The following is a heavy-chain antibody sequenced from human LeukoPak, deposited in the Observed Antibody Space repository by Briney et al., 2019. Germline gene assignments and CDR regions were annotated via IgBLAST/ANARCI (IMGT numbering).Heavy chain of an antibody. J-gene: IGHJ4*02. Sequence: ASVNVSCKASGYTFPSYFMHWVRQAPGQGLEWMGIINPTGGSTTYAQKFQGRVTMTRDTSTSTVYMEPSSLRSDDTAVYYCARTAARRFDYWGQGTLVTVSS. V-gene: IGHV1-46*01. CDR2: INPTGGST. D-gene: IGHD6-6*01. CDR3: ARTAARRFDY. CDR1: GYTFPSYF.